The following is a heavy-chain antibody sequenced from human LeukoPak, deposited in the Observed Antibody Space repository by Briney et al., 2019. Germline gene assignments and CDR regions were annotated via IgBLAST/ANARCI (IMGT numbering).Heavy chain of an antibody. Sequence: GGSLRLSCAASNFTFSDYTMNWVRQTPGKGLEWLSSVTSSSSFIYYADSVKGRFTISRDKSKNTLYLQMDSLRAEDTAVYYCAKSLIWFGELFGDFDYWGQGTLVTVSS. CDR1: NFTFSDYT. J-gene: IGHJ4*02. CDR2: VTSSSSFI. CDR3: AKSLIWFGELFGDFDY. V-gene: IGHV3-21*04. D-gene: IGHD3-10*01.